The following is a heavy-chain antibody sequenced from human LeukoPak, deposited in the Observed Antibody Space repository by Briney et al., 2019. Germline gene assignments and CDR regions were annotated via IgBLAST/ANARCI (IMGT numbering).Heavy chain of an antibody. CDR3: ARAEVCGSCYSVGWYYYGMDV. CDR1: GFTFSSYA. CDR2: ISYDGSNK. J-gene: IGHJ6*02. Sequence: GGSLRLSCAASGFTFSSYAMHWVRQAPGKGLEWVAVISYDGSNKYYADSVKGRFTISRDNSKNTLYLQMNSLRAEDAAVYYCARAEVCGSCYSVGWYYYGMDVWGQGTTVTVSS. V-gene: IGHV3-30-3*01. D-gene: IGHD2-15*01.